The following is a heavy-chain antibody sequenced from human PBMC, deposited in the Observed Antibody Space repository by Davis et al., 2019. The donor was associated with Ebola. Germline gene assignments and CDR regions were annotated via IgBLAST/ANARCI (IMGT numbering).Heavy chain of an antibody. D-gene: IGHD7-27*01. V-gene: IGHV4-34*01. CDR2: INHSGST. J-gene: IGHJ5*02. CDR1: GGSFSGYY. CDR3: PRDSYWGWGGWFDP. Sequence: SETLSLTCAVYGGSFSGYYWSWIRQPPGKGLEWIGEINHSGSTNYNPSLKSRVTISVETSKNQFSLTLRSVTAADTAVYYCPRDSYWGWGGWFDPWGQGTLVTVSS.